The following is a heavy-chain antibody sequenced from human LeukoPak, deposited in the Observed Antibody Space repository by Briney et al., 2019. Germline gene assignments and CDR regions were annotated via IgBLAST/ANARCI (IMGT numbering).Heavy chain of an antibody. CDR1: GFTVSSNY. Sequence: PGGSLRLSCAASGFTVSSNYMSWVRQAPGKGLEWVSVIYSGGSTYYADSVKGRFTIPRDNSENTLYLQMNSLRAEDTAVYYCAREVYGSGNYWGQGTLVTVSS. CDR3: AREVYGSGNY. D-gene: IGHD3-10*01. CDR2: IYSGGST. V-gene: IGHV3-53*01. J-gene: IGHJ4*02.